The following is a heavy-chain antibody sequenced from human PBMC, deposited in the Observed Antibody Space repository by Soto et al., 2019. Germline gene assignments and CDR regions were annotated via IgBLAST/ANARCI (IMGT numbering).Heavy chain of an antibody. V-gene: IGHV2-5*02. J-gene: IGHJ6*02. CDR3: AHQLHSSRGV. CDR1: GFSLSTSGVG. D-gene: IGHD6-13*01. Sequence: QITLKESGPTLVKPTQTLTLTCTFSGFSLSTSGVGVGWIRQXPGKALEWLALIYWDDDKRYSPSLKSRLTITXXXXXXXXXXXXXXXXXXXXATYYXAHQLHSSRGVWGQGTTVTVSS. CDR2: IYWDDDK.